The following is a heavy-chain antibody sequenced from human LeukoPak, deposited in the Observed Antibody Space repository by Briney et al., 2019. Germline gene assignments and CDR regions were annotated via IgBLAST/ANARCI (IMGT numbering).Heavy chain of an antibody. J-gene: IGHJ2*01. V-gene: IGHV4-34*01. CDR2: INHSGST. D-gene: IGHD6-13*01. CDR1: GGSFSGYY. Sequence: PSETLSLTCAVYGGSFSGYYWSWIRQPPGKGLEWIGEINHSGSTNHNPSLKSRVTISVDTSKNQFSLKLSSVTAADTAVYYCARAGDSSSWYFGYFDLWGRGTLVTVSS. CDR3: ARAGDSSSWYFGYFDL.